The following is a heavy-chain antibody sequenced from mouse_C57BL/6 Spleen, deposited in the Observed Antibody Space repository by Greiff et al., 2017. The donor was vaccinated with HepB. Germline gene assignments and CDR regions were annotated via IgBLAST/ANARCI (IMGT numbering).Heavy chain of an antibody. CDR3: ARRAMWVFAY. CDR2: ISSGGSYT. CDR1: GFTFSSYG. J-gene: IGHJ3*01. V-gene: IGHV5-6*01. D-gene: IGHD3-1*01. Sequence: EVQRVESGGDLVKPGGSLKLSCAASGFTFSSYGMSWVRQTPDKRLEWVATISSGGSYTYYPDSVKGRFTISRDNAKNTLYLQMSSLKSEDTAMYYCARRAMWVFAYWGQGTLVTVSA.